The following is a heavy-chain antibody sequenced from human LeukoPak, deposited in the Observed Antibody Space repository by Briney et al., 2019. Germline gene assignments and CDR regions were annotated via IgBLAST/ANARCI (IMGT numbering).Heavy chain of an antibody. V-gene: IGHV3-30*03. CDR3: ARNLAAAGTDVLDY. D-gene: IGHD6-13*01. Sequence: GGSLRLSCAASGFIFSRYGMHWVRQAPGKGLEWVAIISYDGSDEYFADSVKGRFTISRDNSKNTLYLQMNSLRAEDTAVYYCARNLAAAGTDVLDYWGQGTLVTVSS. CDR1: GFIFSRYG. CDR2: ISYDGSDE. J-gene: IGHJ4*02.